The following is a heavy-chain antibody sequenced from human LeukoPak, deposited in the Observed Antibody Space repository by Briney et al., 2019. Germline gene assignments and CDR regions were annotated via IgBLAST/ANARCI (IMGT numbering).Heavy chain of an antibody. CDR3: ARGRVVAETIDY. CDR2: IYHSGST. J-gene: IGHJ4*02. CDR1: GGSISSGGYS. D-gene: IGHD2-15*01. V-gene: IGHV4-30-2*01. Sequence: SQTLSLTCAVSGGSISSGGYSWSWIRQPPGKGLEWIGYIYHSGSTYYNPSLKSRVTISVDRSKNQFSLKLSSVTAADTALYYCARGRVVAETIDYWGQGTLVTVSS.